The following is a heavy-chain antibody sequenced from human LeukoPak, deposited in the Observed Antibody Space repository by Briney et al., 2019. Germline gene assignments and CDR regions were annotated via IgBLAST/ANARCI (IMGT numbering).Heavy chain of an antibody. CDR3: ANEYSKGDV. CDR2: ISGSGGST. D-gene: IGHD4-11*01. Sequence: GGSLRLSCAASGFTFSSYAMSWVRQAPGKGLEWVSAISGSGGSTYYADSVKGRFTSSRDNSKNTPYLQMDSLRAEDTAIYYCANEYSKGDVWGQGTTVTVSS. V-gene: IGHV3-23*01. CDR1: GFTFSSYA. J-gene: IGHJ3*01.